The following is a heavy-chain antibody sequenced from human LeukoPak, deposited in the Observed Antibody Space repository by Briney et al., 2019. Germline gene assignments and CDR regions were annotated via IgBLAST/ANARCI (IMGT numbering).Heavy chain of an antibody. CDR3: ARARYSYGLDY. CDR1: GGSFSGYY. J-gene: IGHJ4*02. V-gene: IGHV4-34*01. D-gene: IGHD5-18*01. Sequence: PSETLSLTCAVYGGSFSGYYWSWIRQPPGKGLEWIGEINHSGSTNYNPSLKSRVTISVDTSKNQFSLKLSSVTAADTAVHYCARARYSYGLDYWGQGTLVTVS. CDR2: INHSGST.